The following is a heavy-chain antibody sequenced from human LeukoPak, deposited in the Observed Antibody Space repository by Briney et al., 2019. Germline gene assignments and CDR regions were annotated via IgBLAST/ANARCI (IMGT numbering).Heavy chain of an antibody. D-gene: IGHD3-22*01. J-gene: IGHJ3*02. Sequence: PSETLSLTCTVSGGSISSGGYYWSWIRQPPGKGLEWIGYIYHSGSTYYNPSLKSRVTISVDRSNNQFSLKLSSVIAADTAVYYCARWGSGYGAFDIWGQGTMVTVSS. CDR1: GGSISSGGYY. V-gene: IGHV4-30-2*01. CDR3: ARWGSGYGAFDI. CDR2: IYHSGST.